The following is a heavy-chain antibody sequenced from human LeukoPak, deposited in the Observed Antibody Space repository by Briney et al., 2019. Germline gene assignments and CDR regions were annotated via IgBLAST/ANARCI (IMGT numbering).Heavy chain of an antibody. CDR3: ARDDAFDI. J-gene: IGHJ3*02. CDR2: IYYSGST. Sequence: PSETLSLTCTVSGGSISSSSYYWGWIRQPPGKGLEWIGYIYYSGSTNYNPSLKSRVTISVDTSKNQFSLKLSSVTAADTAVYYCARDDAFDIWGQGTMVTVSS. CDR1: GGSISSSSYY. V-gene: IGHV4-61*05.